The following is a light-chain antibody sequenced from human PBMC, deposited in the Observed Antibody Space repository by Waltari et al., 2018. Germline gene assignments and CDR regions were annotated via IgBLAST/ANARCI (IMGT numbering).Light chain of an antibody. CDR3: QHYYDNPPI. CDR2: AAS. Sequence: IQMTQSPSALSASFGDTVTLSCRASQNIYLNLPWYQQKPGKAPELLIYAASSLQSGFPSRFSGSGSGTEFTLTITTLQPEDSAIYFCQHYYDNPPIFGQGTKVEI. CDR1: QNIYLN. J-gene: IGKJ2*01. V-gene: IGKV1-6*02.